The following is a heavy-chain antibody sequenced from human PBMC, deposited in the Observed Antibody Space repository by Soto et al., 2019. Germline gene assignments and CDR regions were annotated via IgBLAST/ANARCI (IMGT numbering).Heavy chain of an antibody. J-gene: IGHJ4*02. V-gene: IGHV4-59*01. CDR1: GGSLSNYY. CDR3: ARNDHGGNPFFAN. Sequence: QVQLQESGPGLVKPSETLSLTCTVPGGSLSNYYWSWIRQPPGKGLGGIVYIYYSGRTNYKPSLKSRFTMSVDTFKTQVSLKLNSVTAADPVVYYCARNDHGGNPFFANWGQGTLVTVSS. D-gene: IGHD4-17*01. CDR2: IYYSGRT.